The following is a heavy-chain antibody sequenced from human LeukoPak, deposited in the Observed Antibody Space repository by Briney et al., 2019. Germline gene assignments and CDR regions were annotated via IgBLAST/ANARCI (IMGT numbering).Heavy chain of an antibody. CDR2: IKQDGSEK. J-gene: IGHJ4*02. V-gene: IGHV3-7*04. D-gene: IGHD3-10*01. Sequence: GGSLRLSCAASGVMFPSYWMTWVRQAPGKGLEWVANIKQDGSEKYYVDSVKGRFTIARDNAKNSVYLQMNSLRAEDTAVYYCARRHHFGFLDSWGQGTLVTVSS. CDR1: GVMFPSYW. CDR3: ARRHHFGFLDS.